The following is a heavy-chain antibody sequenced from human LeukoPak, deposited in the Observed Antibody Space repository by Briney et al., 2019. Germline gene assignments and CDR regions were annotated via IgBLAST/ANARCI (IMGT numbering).Heavy chain of an antibody. V-gene: IGHV3-33*01. CDR2: IWCDGSSK. D-gene: IGHD6-13*01. Sequence: GGSLRLSCAASGFSFSAYGVHWVRQAPGKGLEWVAVIWCDGSSKDYADSVKGRFTLSRDNSKNTLYLQMNSLTVEDTAVYYCARSQSGSLIDYWGQGTLVTVSS. CDR3: ARSQSGSLIDY. J-gene: IGHJ4*02. CDR1: GFSFSAYG.